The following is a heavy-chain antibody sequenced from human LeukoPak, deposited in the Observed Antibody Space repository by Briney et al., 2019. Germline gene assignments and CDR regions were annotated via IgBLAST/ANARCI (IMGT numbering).Heavy chain of an antibody. J-gene: IGHJ5*02. D-gene: IGHD2-2*01. Sequence: ASVKVSCKASGGTFSSYAISWVRQAPGQGLEWMGGIIPIFGTANYAQKFQGRVTITADESTSTAYMELSSLRSEDTAVYYCARSPFPYQLPNWFDPWGQGTLVTVSS. CDR3: ARSPFPYQLPNWFDP. CDR1: GGTFSSYA. CDR2: IIPIFGTA. V-gene: IGHV1-69*13.